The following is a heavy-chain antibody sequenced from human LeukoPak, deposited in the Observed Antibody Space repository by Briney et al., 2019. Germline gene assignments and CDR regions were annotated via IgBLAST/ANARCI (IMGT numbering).Heavy chain of an antibody. V-gene: IGHV3-48*02. CDR3: ARAGGSGNYSGDY. CDR1: GFTFSSYA. J-gene: IGHJ4*02. Sequence: PGRSLRLSCAASGFTFSSYAMNWVRQAPGKGLEWVSYISSSSSDIYYADSVKGRFTISRDNAKNSLYLQMNSLRDEDTAVYYCARAGGSGNYSGDYWGQGTLVTVSS. CDR2: ISSSSSDI. D-gene: IGHD1-26*01.